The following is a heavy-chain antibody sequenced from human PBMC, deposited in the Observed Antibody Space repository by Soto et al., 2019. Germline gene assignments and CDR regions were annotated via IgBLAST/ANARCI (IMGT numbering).Heavy chain of an antibody. CDR1: GFTFSSYG. CDR2: IWYDGSNK. D-gene: IGHD6-13*01. V-gene: IGHV3-33*01. Sequence: GGSLRLSCAASGFTFSSYGMHWVRQAPGKGLKWVAVIWYDGSNKYYADSVKGRFTISRDNSKNTLYLQMNSLRAEDTAVYYCARENTAAGTKYYYYGMDVWGQGTTVTVSS. J-gene: IGHJ6*02. CDR3: ARENTAAGTKYYYYGMDV.